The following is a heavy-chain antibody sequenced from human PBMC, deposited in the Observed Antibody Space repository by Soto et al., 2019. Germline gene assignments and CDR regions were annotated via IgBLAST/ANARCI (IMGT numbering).Heavy chain of an antibody. J-gene: IGHJ6*03. CDR1: GFTFSSYG. Sequence: GGSLRLSCAASGFTFSSYGMHWVRQAPGKGLEWVAVISYDGSNKYYADSVKGRFTISRDNSKNTLYLQMNSLRAEDTAVYYCAKGGIAARPSPIYYYMDVWGKGTTVTVSS. V-gene: IGHV3-30*18. CDR2: ISYDGSNK. D-gene: IGHD6-6*01. CDR3: AKGGIAARPSPIYYYMDV.